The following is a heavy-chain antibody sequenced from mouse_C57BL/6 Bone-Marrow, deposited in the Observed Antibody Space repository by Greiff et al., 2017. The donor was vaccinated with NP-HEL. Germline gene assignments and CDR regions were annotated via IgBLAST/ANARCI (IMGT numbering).Heavy chain of an antibody. CDR2: IDPSDSYT. V-gene: IGHV1-50*01. CDR3: ARNAYYGRSYEFAY. J-gene: IGHJ3*01. CDR1: GYTFTTYW. D-gene: IGHD1-1*01. Sequence: QVQLQQPGAELVKPGASVKLSCKASGYTFTTYWMQWVKQRPGQGLEWIGEIDPSDSYTNYNQKFKGKATLTVDKSSSTAYMQLSSLTSEDSSVYYCARNAYYGRSYEFAYWGQGTLVTVSA.